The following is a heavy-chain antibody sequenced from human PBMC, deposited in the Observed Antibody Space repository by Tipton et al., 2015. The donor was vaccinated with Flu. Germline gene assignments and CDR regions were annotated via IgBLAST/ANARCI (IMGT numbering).Heavy chain of an antibody. V-gene: IGHV3-11*01. J-gene: IGHJ6*02. CDR1: GFTFSDDY. Sequence: GSLRLSCAASGFTFSDDYMSWIRQAPGKGLEWVSHISSSGSTINYADSVKGRFTISRDNAKSSLYLQMNSLRAEDTAVYYCARDHPPSITVLGEITDYFGMDVWGQGTTVAVSS. CDR2: ISSSGSTI. D-gene: IGHD3-3*01. CDR3: ARDHPPSITVLGEITDYFGMDV.